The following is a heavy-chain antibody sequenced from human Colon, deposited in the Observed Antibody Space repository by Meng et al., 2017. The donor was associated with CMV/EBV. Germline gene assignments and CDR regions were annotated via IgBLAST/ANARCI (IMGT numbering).Heavy chain of an antibody. CDR3: AHGGSGYDFGAGGFDY. J-gene: IGHJ4*02. D-gene: IGHD5-12*01. CDR1: SLNTVQLS. Sequence: SLNTVQLSVGWIRQPPGKALEWLALVYWNDDKRYNPSLKNRLTVTKDTSKNQVVLRVTNMDPADSGTYFCAHGGSGYDFGAGGFDYWGQGTLVTVSS. CDR2: VYWNDDK. V-gene: IGHV2-5*01.